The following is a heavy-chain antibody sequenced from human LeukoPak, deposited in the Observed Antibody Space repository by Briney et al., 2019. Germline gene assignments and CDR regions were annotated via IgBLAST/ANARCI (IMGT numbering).Heavy chain of an antibody. V-gene: IGHV3-33*06. Sequence: GMHWVRQAPGXGLEWGAVIWYDGSKKYYADSVKGRFTISRDNSKNTLYLQMNSLRAEDTAVYYCAKVPIDDFWSGYYFDYWGQGTLVTVSS. CDR3: AKVPIDDFWSGYYFDY. CDR2: IWYDGSKK. CDR1: G. J-gene: IGHJ4*02. D-gene: IGHD3-3*01.